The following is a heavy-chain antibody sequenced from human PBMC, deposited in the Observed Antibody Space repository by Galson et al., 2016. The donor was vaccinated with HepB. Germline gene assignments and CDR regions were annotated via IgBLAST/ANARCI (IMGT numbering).Heavy chain of an antibody. Sequence: TLSLTCAVSGDSIKGVGHYWNWLRQRPGKGLEWIGYSHYAGTASSNPSLKSRVSISVDTSNNLFSLTLTSVTADDTAVYYCAKTGRGGWFFDSWGRGTLVTVTS. J-gene: IGHJ4*02. D-gene: IGHD6-19*01. CDR2: SHYAGTA. V-gene: IGHV4-31*11. CDR1: GDSIKGVGHY. CDR3: AKTGRGGWFFDS.